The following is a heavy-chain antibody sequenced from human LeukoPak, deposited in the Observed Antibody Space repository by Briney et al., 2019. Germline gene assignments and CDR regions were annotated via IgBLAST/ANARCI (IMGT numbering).Heavy chain of an antibody. CDR1: GGTFSSYA. D-gene: IGHD2-21*02. CDR3: ARSLAYAYCGGDCQGAFDI. V-gene: IGHV1-69*01. Sequence: ASVKVSCKASGGTFSSYAISWVRQAPGQGLEWMGGIIPIFGTANYAQKFQGRVTITADESTSTAYMELSSLRSEDTAVYYCARSLAYAYCGGDCQGAFDIWGQGTMVTVSS. CDR2: IIPIFGTA. J-gene: IGHJ3*02.